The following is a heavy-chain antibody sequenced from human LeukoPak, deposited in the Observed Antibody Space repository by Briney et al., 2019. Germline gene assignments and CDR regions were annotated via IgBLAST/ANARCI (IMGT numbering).Heavy chain of an antibody. J-gene: IGHJ4*02. CDR1: GYTFTGYY. V-gene: IGHV1-2*02. CDR3: ARDFNYYDSSGPDY. D-gene: IGHD3-22*01. CDR2: INPNSGGT. Sequence: ASVKVSCKASGYTFTGYYMHWVRQAPGQGLEWMGWINPNSGGTNYAQKFQGRVTMTRDTSISTAYMELSGLRSDDTAVYYCARDFNYYDSSGPDYWGQGTLVTVSS.